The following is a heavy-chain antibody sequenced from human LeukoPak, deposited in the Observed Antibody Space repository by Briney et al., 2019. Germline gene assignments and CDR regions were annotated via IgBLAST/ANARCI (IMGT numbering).Heavy chain of an antibody. Sequence: GGSLRLSCAASGFTFSSYAMSWVRQAPGKGLEWVSAISGSGGSTYYADSVKGRFTISRDNSKNTLYLQMNSLRAGDTAVYYCAKDRDVVVPAATSSDYWGQGTLVTVSS. CDR3: AKDRDVVVPAATSSDY. D-gene: IGHD2-2*01. CDR1: GFTFSSYA. CDR2: ISGSGGST. J-gene: IGHJ4*02. V-gene: IGHV3-23*01.